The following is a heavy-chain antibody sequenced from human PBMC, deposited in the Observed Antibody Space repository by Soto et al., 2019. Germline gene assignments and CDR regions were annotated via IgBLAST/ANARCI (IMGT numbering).Heavy chain of an antibody. J-gene: IGHJ5*02. CDR3: ARDAGNWFDP. D-gene: IGHD6-13*01. CDR1: GGSISSYY. Sequence: PSETLSLTCTVSGGSISSYYWSWIRQPPGKGLEWIGYIYYSGSTNYNPSLKSRVTISVDTSKNQFSLKLSSGTAADTAVYYCARDAGNWFDPWGQGTLVTVSS. V-gene: IGHV4-59*01. CDR2: IYYSGST.